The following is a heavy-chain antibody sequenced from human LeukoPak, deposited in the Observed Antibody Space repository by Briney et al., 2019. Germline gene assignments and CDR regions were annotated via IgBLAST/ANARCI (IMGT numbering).Heavy chain of an antibody. Sequence: PGGSLRLSCAASGFTFSSYWMNWARQAPGKGLEWVASINHNGNVNYYVDSVKGRFTISRDNAKNSLYLQMNSLRAEDTAVYYCAREVAVAGLASDYWGQGTLVTVSS. V-gene: IGHV3-7*01. CDR2: INHNGNVN. D-gene: IGHD6-19*01. CDR1: GFTFSSYW. J-gene: IGHJ4*02. CDR3: AREVAVAGLASDY.